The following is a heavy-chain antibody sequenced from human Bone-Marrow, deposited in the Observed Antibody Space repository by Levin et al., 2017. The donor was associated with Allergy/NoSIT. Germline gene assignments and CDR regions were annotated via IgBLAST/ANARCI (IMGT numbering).Heavy chain of an antibody. CDR3: AVELHTDSYDFDM. J-gene: IGHJ3*02. CDR2: IFGNGQI. Sequence: GESLKISCAASEFTISGHYLSWVRQAPGKGLEWVSVIFGNGQIYYADSVKGRFTISRDNAKNTMYLQMSSLRGEDTAMYYCAVELHTDSYDFDMWGQGTLVTVS. D-gene: IGHD2-15*01. V-gene: IGHV3-53*01. CDR1: EFTISGHY.